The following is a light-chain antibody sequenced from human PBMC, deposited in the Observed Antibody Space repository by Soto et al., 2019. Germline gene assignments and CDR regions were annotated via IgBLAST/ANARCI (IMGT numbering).Light chain of an antibody. CDR2: GAS. J-gene: IGKJ1*01. CDR1: QSVSSN. V-gene: IGKV3-15*01. Sequence: SQSVSSNLAWYQQKPGQAPRLLIYGASTRATGIPARFSGSGPGTAFTLAISSLQSEESAVHFCEHHHTCAAWTFGQGTKVDIK. CDR3: EHHHTCAAWT.